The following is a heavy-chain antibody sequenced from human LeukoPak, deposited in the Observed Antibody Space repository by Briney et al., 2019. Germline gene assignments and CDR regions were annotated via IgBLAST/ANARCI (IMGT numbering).Heavy chain of an antibody. D-gene: IGHD4-17*01. V-gene: IGHV3-21*01. Sequence: PGGSLRLSCAASGFTFSSSSMNWVRQAPGKGLEWVSSISSSSSYIYYADSVKGRFTISRDNAKNSLYLQMNSLRAEDTAVYYCARAGYGDYDPMGYWGQGTLVTVSS. CDR2: ISSSSSYI. CDR3: ARAGYGDYDPMGY. CDR1: GFTFSSSS. J-gene: IGHJ4*02.